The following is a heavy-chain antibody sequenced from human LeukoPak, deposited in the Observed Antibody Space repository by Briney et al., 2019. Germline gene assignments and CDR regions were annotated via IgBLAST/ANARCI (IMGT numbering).Heavy chain of an antibody. CDR3: ARGIAAAGTYTEDWFDP. CDR2: IYYSGST. D-gene: IGHD6-13*01. CDR1: GGSISSGDYY. V-gene: IGHV4-30-4*08. Sequence: SETLSLTCTVSGGSISSGDYYWSWIRQPPGKGLEWIGYIYYSGSTYYNPSLKSRATISVDTSKNQFSLKLSSVTAADTAVYYCARGIAAAGTYTEDWFDPWGQGTLVTVSS. J-gene: IGHJ5*02.